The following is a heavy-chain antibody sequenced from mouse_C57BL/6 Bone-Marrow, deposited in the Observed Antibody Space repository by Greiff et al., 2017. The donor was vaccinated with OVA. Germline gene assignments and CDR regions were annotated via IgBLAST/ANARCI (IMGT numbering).Heavy chain of an antibody. Sequence: VQLQQSGPELVKPGASVKLSCKASGYTFTSYDINWVKQRPGQGLEWIGWIYPRDGSTKYNEKFKGKATLTVDTSSSTAYMELHSLTSEDTAVYFGAREKYYYGSSYDWFAYWGQGTLVTVSA. J-gene: IGHJ3*01. D-gene: IGHD1-1*01. CDR2: IYPRDGST. CDR1: GYTFTSYD. CDR3: AREKYYYGSSYDWFAY. V-gene: IGHV1-85*01.